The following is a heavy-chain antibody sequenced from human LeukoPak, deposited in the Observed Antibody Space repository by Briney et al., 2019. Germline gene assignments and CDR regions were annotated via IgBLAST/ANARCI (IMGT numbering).Heavy chain of an antibody. CDR1: GGSISGNSYY. J-gene: IGHJ4*02. Sequence: SETLSLTCTVSGGSISGNSYYWGWIRQPPGKGLEWIGSIYYSGSTYYNPSLKSRVTISVDTSKNQFSLKLSSVTAADTAVYYCASLYFDWLFYFDYWSQGTLVTVSS. V-gene: IGHV4-39*01. D-gene: IGHD3-9*01. CDR2: IYYSGST. CDR3: ASLYFDWLFYFDY.